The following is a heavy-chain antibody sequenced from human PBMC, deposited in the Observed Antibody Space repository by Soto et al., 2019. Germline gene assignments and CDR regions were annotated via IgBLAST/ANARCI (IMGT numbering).Heavy chain of an antibody. D-gene: IGHD3-3*01. V-gene: IGHV6-1*01. CDR1: GDGVSSNTAA. J-gene: IGHJ3*02. Sequence: QTLSLTCAISGDGVSSNTAAWNGSRQSPSRGLEWLRRTYYRSNWYNDYAVSVKSRITLTPDTSKNQCFLQLNSVTPEATAVYYCGRSIQGSHAFEIWGQGTMVTVSS. CDR3: GRSIQGSHAFEI. CDR2: TYYRSNWYN.